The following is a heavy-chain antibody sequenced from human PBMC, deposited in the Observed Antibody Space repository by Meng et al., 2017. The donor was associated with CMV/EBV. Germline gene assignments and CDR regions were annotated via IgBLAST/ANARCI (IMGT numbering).Heavy chain of an antibody. CDR1: GYTFTGYY. D-gene: IGHD3-3*01. J-gene: IGHJ5*01. CDR3: ARVTDFWSTPWGFDP. V-gene: IGHV1-2*02. Sequence: ASVTVSCKASGYTFTGYYMHWVRQAPGQGLEWMGWINANSGGTNYAVKFQGRVTMTRDTSITTAYMELSRLRSDDTAVYYCARVTDFWSTPWGFDPWGQGTLVTVSS. CDR2: INANSGGT.